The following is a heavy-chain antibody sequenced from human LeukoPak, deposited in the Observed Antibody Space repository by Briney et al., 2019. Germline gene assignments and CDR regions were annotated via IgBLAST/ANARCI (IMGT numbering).Heavy chain of an antibody. CDR2: ISDNGGSI. CDR3: ARGVAAGFDY. Sequence: GGSLRLSCAASGFTFSSFGMTWVRQAPGKGLEWVSAISDNGGSIFYADSVKGRFTISRDNSKNSLYLQMNSLRTDDTAVYYCARGVAAGFDYWGQGTLVTVSS. CDR1: GFTFSSFG. J-gene: IGHJ4*02. D-gene: IGHD6-13*01. V-gene: IGHV3-23*01.